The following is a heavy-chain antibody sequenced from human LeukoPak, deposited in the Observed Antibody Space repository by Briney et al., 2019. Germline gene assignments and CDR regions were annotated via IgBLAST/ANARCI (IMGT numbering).Heavy chain of an antibody. V-gene: IGHV4-34*01. J-gene: IGHJ4*02. Sequence: SETLSLTCTVSRGSISDYYWSWIRQPPGKGLEWIGEINHSGSTNYNPSLKSRVTISVDTSKNQFSLKLSSVTAADTAVYYCARGGVLLHYWGQGTLVTVSS. CDR3: ARGGVLLHY. CDR1: RGSISDYY. CDR2: INHSGST. D-gene: IGHD3-10*01.